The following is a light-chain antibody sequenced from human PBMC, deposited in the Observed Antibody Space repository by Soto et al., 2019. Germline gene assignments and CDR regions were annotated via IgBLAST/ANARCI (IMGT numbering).Light chain of an antibody. CDR3: QQYNSYS. Sequence: DIQLTQSPSFLSASVGDRVTITCRASQGISSFLAWYQQKPGKAPNLLIYAASTLQSGVPSRFSGSGSGTEFTLTISSLQPEDFATYYCQQYNSYSFGQGTKVDI. V-gene: IGKV1-9*01. CDR1: QGISSF. CDR2: AAS. J-gene: IGKJ1*01.